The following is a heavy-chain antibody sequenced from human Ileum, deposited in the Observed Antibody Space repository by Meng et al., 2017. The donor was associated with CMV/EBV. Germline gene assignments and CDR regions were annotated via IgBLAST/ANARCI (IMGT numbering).Heavy chain of an antibody. CDR2: IYYSGST. D-gene: IGHD3-10*01. Sequence: SETLSLTCTVPGGSISSSSYYWGWIRQPPGKGLEWIGSIYYSGSTYYNPSLTSRVTISVDTSKNQFSLKLSSVTAADTAVYYCARTTMVRGVTFSYYYYGMDVWGQGTTVTVSS. V-gene: IGHV4-39*07. CDR1: GGSISSSSYY. CDR3: ARTTMVRGVTFSYYYYGMDV. J-gene: IGHJ6*02.